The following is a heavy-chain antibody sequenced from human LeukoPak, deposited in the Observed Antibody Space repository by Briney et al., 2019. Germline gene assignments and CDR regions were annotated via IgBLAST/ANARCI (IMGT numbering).Heavy chain of an antibody. Sequence: GESLKISCKGSGYSFTSYWIGWVRQMPGKGLEWMGIIYPGDSDTRYSPSFQGQVTISADKSISTAYLQWSSLKASDTAMYYCARLIVVVVAATPYYFDYWGQGTLVTVSS. V-gene: IGHV5-51*01. J-gene: IGHJ4*02. CDR2: IYPGDSDT. D-gene: IGHD2-15*01. CDR1: GYSFTSYW. CDR3: ARLIVVVVAATPYYFDY.